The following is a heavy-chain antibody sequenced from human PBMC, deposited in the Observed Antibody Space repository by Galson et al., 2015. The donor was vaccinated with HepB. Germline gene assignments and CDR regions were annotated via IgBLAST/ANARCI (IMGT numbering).Heavy chain of an antibody. Sequence: SLRLSCAASGFTFDDYAMHWVRQAPGKGLEWVSGISWNSGSIGYADSVKGRFTISRDNAKNSLYLQMNSLRAEDTALYYCAKAPVYDILTGYLDYWGQGTPVTVSS. CDR3: AKAPVYDILTGYLDY. V-gene: IGHV3-9*01. CDR2: ISWNSGSI. D-gene: IGHD3-9*01. J-gene: IGHJ4*02. CDR1: GFTFDDYA.